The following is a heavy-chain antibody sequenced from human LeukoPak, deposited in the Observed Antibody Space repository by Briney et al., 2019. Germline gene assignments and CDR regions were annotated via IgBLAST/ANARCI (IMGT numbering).Heavy chain of an antibody. Sequence: GGSLRLSCAASGFAFSSYAMSWVRQAPGKGLEWVSAISGSGGSTYYADSVKGRFTISRDNSKNTLYLQMNSLRAEDTAVYYCAKGKYSSGGVPDYWGQGTLVTVSS. CDR2: ISGSGGST. CDR1: GFAFSSYA. CDR3: AKGKYSSGGVPDY. V-gene: IGHV3-23*01. D-gene: IGHD6-19*01. J-gene: IGHJ4*02.